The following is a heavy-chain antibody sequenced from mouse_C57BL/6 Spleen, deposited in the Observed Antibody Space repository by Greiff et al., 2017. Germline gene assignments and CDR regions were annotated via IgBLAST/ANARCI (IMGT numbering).Heavy chain of an antibody. Sequence: VMLVESGAELVRPGTSVKVSCKASGYAFTNYLIEWVKQRPGQGLEWIGVINPGSGGTNYNEKFKGKATLTADKSSSTAYMQLSSLTSEDSAVYFCARAQTGYFDYWGQGTTLTVSS. J-gene: IGHJ2*01. D-gene: IGHD4-1*01. V-gene: IGHV1-54*01. CDR3: ARAQTGYFDY. CDR2: INPGSGGT. CDR1: GYAFTNYL.